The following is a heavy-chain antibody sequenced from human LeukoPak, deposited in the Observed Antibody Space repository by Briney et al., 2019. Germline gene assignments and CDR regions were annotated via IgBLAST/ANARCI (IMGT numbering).Heavy chain of an antibody. CDR2: MSDDGSEK. J-gene: IGHJ4*02. CDR3: AREADSGYYRTVDY. Sequence: GGSLRLSCTASGFTLSRFAMHWIRQAPAKGLEWLGHMSDDGSEKHYVASVRGRFTISRDPSKKTLYMEMTSLRTEETAVYYCAREADSGYYRTVDYWGQGTMVTVS. D-gene: IGHD2-15*01. CDR1: GFTLSRFA. V-gene: IGHV3-30-3*01.